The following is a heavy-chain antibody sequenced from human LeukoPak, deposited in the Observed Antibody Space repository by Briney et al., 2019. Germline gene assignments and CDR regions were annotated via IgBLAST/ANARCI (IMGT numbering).Heavy chain of an antibody. Sequence: SETLSLTCTVSGGSISSSSYYWGWIRQPPGKGLEWIGSIYYSGSTYYNPSLKSRVTISVDTSKNQFSLKLSSVTAADTAVYYCARDHSGYGRFDYWGQGTLVTVSS. D-gene: IGHD5-12*01. J-gene: IGHJ4*02. V-gene: IGHV4-39*07. CDR3: ARDHSGYGRFDY. CDR2: IYYSGST. CDR1: GGSISSSSYY.